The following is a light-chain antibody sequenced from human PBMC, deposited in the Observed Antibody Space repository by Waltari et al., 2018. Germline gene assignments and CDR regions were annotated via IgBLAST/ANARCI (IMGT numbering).Light chain of an antibody. J-gene: IGLJ3*02. Sequence: QSVLTQPASVSGAPGQRVTISCTGTISNIGAGYDVHWYQQLAGTAPKLLIFSSVNRPAGVPDRFAAAKSGTSASLVITGLQADDEADYYCQSCDTSLSGFVMFGGGTKVAVL. CDR3: QSCDTSLSGFVM. CDR1: ISNIGAGYD. V-gene: IGLV1-40*01. CDR2: SSV.